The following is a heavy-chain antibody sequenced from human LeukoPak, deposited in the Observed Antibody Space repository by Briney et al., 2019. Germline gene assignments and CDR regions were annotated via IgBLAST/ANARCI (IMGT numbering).Heavy chain of an antibody. CDR2: INSDGSRT. J-gene: IGHJ3*02. CDR3: ARVRVAKDAFDI. CDR1: GFSFSTYW. Sequence: PGGSLRLSCAASGFSFSTYWIHWFRQAPGKGLVWVSRINSDGSRTTYADSVKGRFTISRDNAKNTLYLQMNSLRVEDTAVYYCARVRVAKDAFDIWGQGTMVTVSS. V-gene: IGHV3-74*01. D-gene: IGHD3-10*01.